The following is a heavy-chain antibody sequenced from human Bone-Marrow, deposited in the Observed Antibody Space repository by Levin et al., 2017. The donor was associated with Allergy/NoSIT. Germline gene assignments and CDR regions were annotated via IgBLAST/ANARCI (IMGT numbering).Heavy chain of an antibody. J-gene: IGHJ4*02. V-gene: IGHV1-2*06. CDR1: GYTFTGYY. Sequence: GASVKVSCKASGYTFTGYYIHWVRQAPGQGLEWMGRINPNSGGTNYAQKFQGRVTMTRDTSISTAYMELSRLRSADTAVYYCAREVSVYYGSGTYYNVPDRPYFDYWGQGTPVTVSS. D-gene: IGHD3-10*01. CDR3: AREVSVYYGSGTYYNVPDRPYFDY. CDR2: INPNSGGT.